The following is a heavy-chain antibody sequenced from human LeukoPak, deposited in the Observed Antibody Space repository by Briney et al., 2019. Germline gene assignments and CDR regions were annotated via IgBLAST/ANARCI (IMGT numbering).Heavy chain of an antibody. CDR2: IIPIFGTA. Sequence: SVRVSCKASGGTFSSYAISWVRQAPGQGLEWMGGIIPIFGTANYAQRFQGRVTITADESTSTAYMELSSLSSEDTAVYYCARVFDGGSGSYTKYYFDYWGQGTLVTVSS. CDR3: ARVFDGGSGSYTKYYFDY. CDR1: GGTFSSYA. V-gene: IGHV1-69*13. D-gene: IGHD1-26*01. J-gene: IGHJ4*02.